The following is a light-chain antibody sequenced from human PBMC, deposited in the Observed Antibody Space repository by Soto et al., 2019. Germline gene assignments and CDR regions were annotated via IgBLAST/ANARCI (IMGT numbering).Light chain of an antibody. V-gene: IGLV2-14*01. CDR3: SSYTNRSIPHVV. J-gene: IGLJ2*01. Sequence: QSALTQPASVSGSPGQSITISCTGTSSDVGDYNYVSWYQQHPGKAPKLMISEVTNRPSGVSNRFSGSKSGNTASLTISGLQAEDEADYYCSSYTNRSIPHVVFGGGTKLTVL. CDR2: EVT. CDR1: SSDVGDYNY.